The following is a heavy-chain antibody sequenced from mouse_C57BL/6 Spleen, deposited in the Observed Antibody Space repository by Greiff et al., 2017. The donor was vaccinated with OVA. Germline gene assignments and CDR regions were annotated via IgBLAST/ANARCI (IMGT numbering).Heavy chain of an antibody. CDR1: GYTFPSSW. CDR2: IHPNSGST. Sequence: VQLQQPGAELVKPGASVKLSCKASGYTFPSSWMPWVKQRPGQGLEWIGMIHPNSGSTNYNEKFKSKATLTVDKSSSTAYMQLSSLTSEDSAVYYCARVGYGSAFAYWGQGTLVTVSA. J-gene: IGHJ3*01. V-gene: IGHV1-64*01. D-gene: IGHD1-1*01. CDR3: ARVGYGSAFAY.